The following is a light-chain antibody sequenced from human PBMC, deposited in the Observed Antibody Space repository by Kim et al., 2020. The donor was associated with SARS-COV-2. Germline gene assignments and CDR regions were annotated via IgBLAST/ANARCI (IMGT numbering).Light chain of an antibody. V-gene: IGKV4-1*01. Sequence: DIVMTQSPDSLAVSLGERATINCKSSQSLLYSSNNKNSLAWYQQKPGQPPKLLIYWASTRESGVPDRFSGSGSGTDFTLTISSLQAEDVAVYYCQQYYRTPPWTFGQGTKVDIK. CDR2: WAS. CDR3: QQYYRTPPWT. CDR1: QSLLYSSNNKNS. J-gene: IGKJ1*01.